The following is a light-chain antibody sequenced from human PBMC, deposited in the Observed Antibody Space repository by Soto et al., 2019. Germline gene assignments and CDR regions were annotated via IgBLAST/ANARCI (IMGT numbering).Light chain of an antibody. V-gene: IGLV2-23*02. CDR1: SSNVGSYKL. Sequence: QSALTQPASVSGSPGQSITISCTGTSSNVGSYKLVSWYQQHPGKAPKLMIFEVNKRLSGVSNRFSGSKSGNTASLTISGLKVEDEADYYCCSSGGSPTYVFGTGTKVTLL. CDR2: EVN. J-gene: IGLJ1*01. CDR3: CSSGGSPTYV.